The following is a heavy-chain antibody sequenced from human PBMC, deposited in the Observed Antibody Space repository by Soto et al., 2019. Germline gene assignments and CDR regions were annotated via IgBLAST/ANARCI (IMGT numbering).Heavy chain of an antibody. D-gene: IGHD5-12*01. CDR1: GGTFSSYA. CDR2: IIPIFDTA. CDR3: ATHPMATITYYSGMDV. Sequence: QVQLGQSGAEVKKPGSSVRVSCKASGGTFSSYAISWVRQAPGQGLEWMGGIIPIFDTADYAQKFQGRVTITADESTSTAYMELSSLRSEDTAVYYCATHPMATITYYSGMDVWGQGTTVTVSS. V-gene: IGHV1-69*12. J-gene: IGHJ6*02.